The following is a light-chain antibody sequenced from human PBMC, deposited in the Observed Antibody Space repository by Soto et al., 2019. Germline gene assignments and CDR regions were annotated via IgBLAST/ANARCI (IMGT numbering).Light chain of an antibody. CDR3: SSFASSNTWV. J-gene: IGLJ3*02. CDR2: EVT. CDR1: SSDVGAYNY. V-gene: IGLV2-8*01. Sequence: ALTQPPSASGAPGQSVTISCTGTSSDVGAYNYVSWYQQHAGKAPKLVIYEVTKRPSGVPDRFSGSKSANTASLTVSGLQAEDEADYYCSSFASSNTWVFGGGTKLTVL.